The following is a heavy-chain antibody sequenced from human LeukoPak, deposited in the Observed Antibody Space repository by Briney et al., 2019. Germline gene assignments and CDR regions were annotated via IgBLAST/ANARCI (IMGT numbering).Heavy chain of an antibody. D-gene: IGHD3-10*01. J-gene: IGHJ4*02. V-gene: IGHV1-46*01. CDR3: ARGKVVTMVRGVIITYFDY. Sequence: GASVTVSCKASVYSFTRYLIHSVRQAAGQGVEWMGIIFPSEGSAGYAQKFQGRVTMTRDTSTSTVYMELSSLRSEDTAVDYCARGKVVTMVRGVIITYFDYWGQGTLVTVSS. CDR2: IFPSEGSA. CDR1: VYSFTRYL.